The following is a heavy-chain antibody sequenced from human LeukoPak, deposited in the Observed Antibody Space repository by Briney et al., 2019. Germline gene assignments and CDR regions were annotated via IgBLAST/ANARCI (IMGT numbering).Heavy chain of an antibody. D-gene: IGHD6-6*01. CDR3: ARFRYSSSAFDY. CDR1: GFTFSTYW. J-gene: IGHJ4*02. V-gene: IGHV3-7*01. Sequence: GGSLRLSCAASGFTFSTYWMTWVRQAPGKGLEWVANIKQDGSDKYYVDSVKGRFTISRDNAKNSLYLQMNSPRAEDTAVYYCARFRYSSSAFDYWGQGTLVTVSS. CDR2: IKQDGSDK.